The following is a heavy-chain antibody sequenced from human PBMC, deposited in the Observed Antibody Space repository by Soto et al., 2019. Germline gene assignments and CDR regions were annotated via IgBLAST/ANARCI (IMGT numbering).Heavy chain of an antibody. CDR3: ARGRANFGDYIWGSYRYRSYYFDY. CDR2: INHSGST. Sequence: TLSLTCAVYGGSFSGYYWSWIRQPPGKGLEWIGEINHSGSTNYNPSLKSRVTISVDTSKNQFSLKLSSVTAADTAVYYCARGRANFGDYIWGSYRYRSYYFDYWGQGTLVTVSS. V-gene: IGHV4-34*01. CDR1: GGSFSGYY. J-gene: IGHJ4*02. D-gene: IGHD3-16*02.